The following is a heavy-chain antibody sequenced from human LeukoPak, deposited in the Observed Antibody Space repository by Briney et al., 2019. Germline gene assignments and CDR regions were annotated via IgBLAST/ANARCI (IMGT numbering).Heavy chain of an antibody. J-gene: IGHJ6*02. Sequence: ASVKVSCKASGYTFTSYAMHWVRQAPGQRLEWMGWINAGNGNTKYSQKSQGRVTITRDTSASTAYMELSSLRSEDTAVYYCARCRVYYYGMDVWGQGTTVTVSS. D-gene: IGHD5-24*01. CDR2: INAGNGNT. CDR3: ARCRVYYYGMDV. CDR1: GYTFTSYA. V-gene: IGHV1-3*01.